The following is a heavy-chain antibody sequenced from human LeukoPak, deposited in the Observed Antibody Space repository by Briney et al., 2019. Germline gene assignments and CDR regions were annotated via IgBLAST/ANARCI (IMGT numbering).Heavy chain of an antibody. CDR3: AGELRFLESYYYYGMDV. CDR1: GGSFSGYY. CDR2: INHSGST. J-gene: IGHJ6*02. D-gene: IGHD3-3*01. Sequence: SETLSLTCAVYGGSFSGYYWSWIRQPPGKGLEWIGEINHSGSTNYNPSLKSRVTISVDTSKNQFSLKLSSVTAADTAVYYCAGELRFLESYYYYGMDVWGQGTTVTVSS. V-gene: IGHV4-34*01.